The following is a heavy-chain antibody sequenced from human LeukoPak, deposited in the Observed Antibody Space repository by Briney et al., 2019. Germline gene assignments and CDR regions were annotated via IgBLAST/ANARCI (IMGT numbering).Heavy chain of an antibody. CDR1: GYSISSGYY. D-gene: IGHD2-2*01. V-gene: IGHV4-38-2*01. Sequence: PSETLSLTCAVSGYSISSGYYWGWIRQPPGKGLEWIGSIYHSGSTYYNPSLKSRVTISVDTSRNQFSLKLSSVTAADTAEYYCARQNRYCSSTSCYFWGQGTLVTVSS. CDR2: IYHSGST. CDR3: ARQNRYCSSTSCYF. J-gene: IGHJ4*02.